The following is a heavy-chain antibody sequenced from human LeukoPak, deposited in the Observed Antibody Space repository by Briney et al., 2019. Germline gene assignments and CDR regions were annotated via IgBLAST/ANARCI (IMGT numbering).Heavy chain of an antibody. V-gene: IGHV3-30-3*01. J-gene: IGHJ4*02. CDR2: ISYDGSNK. Sequence: GGSLRLSCAASGFTFSSSAMHWVRQAPGKGLEWVAVISYDGSNKYYADSVKGRFTISRDNSKNTLYLQMNSLRAEDTAVYYCATSGSYWIEWGQGTLVTVSS. D-gene: IGHD1-26*01. CDR1: GFTFSSSA. CDR3: ATSGSYWIE.